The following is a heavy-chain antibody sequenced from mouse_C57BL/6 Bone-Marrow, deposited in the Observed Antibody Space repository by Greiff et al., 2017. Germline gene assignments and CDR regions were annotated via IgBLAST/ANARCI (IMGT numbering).Heavy chain of an antibody. V-gene: IGHV1-66*01. D-gene: IGHD2-4*01. CDR1: GYSFTSYY. J-gene: IGHJ2*01. CDR2: IYPGSGNT. Sequence: VKLQESGPELVKPGASVKISCKASGYSFTSYYIHWVKQRPGQGLEWIGWIYPGSGNTKYNEKFKGKATLTADTSSSTAYMQLSSLTSEDSAVYYCARRNDYDVVDYWGQGTTLTVSS. CDR3: ARRNDYDVVDY.